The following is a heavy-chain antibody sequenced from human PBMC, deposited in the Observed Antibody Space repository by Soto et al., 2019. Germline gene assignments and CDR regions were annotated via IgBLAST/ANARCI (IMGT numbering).Heavy chain of an antibody. J-gene: IGHJ5*02. V-gene: IGHV1-3*01. Sequence: ASVKVSCKASGYTFTGYAMHWVRQAPGQRLEWMGWINAGNGNTKYSQKFQGRVTITRDTSASTAYMELSSLGSEDTAVYYCARAVAVAAAFDPWGQGTLVTVSS. CDR2: INAGNGNT. D-gene: IGHD6-19*01. CDR1: GYTFTGYA. CDR3: ARAVAVAAAFDP.